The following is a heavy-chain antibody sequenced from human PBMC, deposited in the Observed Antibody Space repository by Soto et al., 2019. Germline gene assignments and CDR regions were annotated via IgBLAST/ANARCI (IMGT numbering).Heavy chain of an antibody. J-gene: IGHJ4*02. Sequence: EVQLVESGGGLVQPGRSLRLSCAASGFTFDDYAMHWVRQAPGKGLEWVSGISWNSGSIGYADSVKGRFTISRDNAKNSLYLQMNSLRAEDTALYYCETDIAVAGPFDYWGQGTLVTVSS. D-gene: IGHD6-19*01. CDR1: GFTFDDYA. V-gene: IGHV3-9*01. CDR3: ETDIAVAGPFDY. CDR2: ISWNSGSI.